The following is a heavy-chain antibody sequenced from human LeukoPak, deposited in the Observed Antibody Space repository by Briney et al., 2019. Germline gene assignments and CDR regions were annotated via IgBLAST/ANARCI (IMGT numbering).Heavy chain of an antibody. CDR3: AREEDCSGGICYLANAFDI. D-gene: IGHD2-15*01. Sequence: PSETLSLTCAVSGGTFSGYYWSWVRQPPGKGLEWIGEINHSGSTNYNASLKSLVTISVYPSKIHFSLTLSSVTAADTAVYYCAREEDCSGGICYLANAFDIWGQGTMVTVSS. V-gene: IGHV4-34*01. J-gene: IGHJ3*02. CDR1: GGTFSGYY. CDR2: INHSGST.